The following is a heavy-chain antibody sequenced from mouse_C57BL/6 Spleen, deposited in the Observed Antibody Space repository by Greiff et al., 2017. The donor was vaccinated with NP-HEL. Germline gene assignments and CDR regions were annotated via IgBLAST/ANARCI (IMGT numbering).Heavy chain of an antibody. J-gene: IGHJ3*01. CDR2: IDPENGDT. Sequence: VQLKQSGAELVRPGASVKLSCTASGFNIKDDYMHWVKPRPAQGLEWIGWIDPENGDTEYASKFQGKATITADPSSNPAYLQLSSLTSEDTAVDYCTLDSDYEETYWGQGTLVTVAA. CDR3: TLDSDYEETY. V-gene: IGHV14-4*01. CDR1: GFNIKDDY. D-gene: IGHD2-5*01.